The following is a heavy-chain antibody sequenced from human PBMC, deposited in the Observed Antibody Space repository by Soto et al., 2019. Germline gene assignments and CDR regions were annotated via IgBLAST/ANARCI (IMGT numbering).Heavy chain of an antibody. Sequence: ASVKVSCKASGYTFTSCGIRWVRQAPGQGLEWMGWISAYNGNTNYAQKLQGRVTMTTDTSTSTAYMELRSLRSDDTAVYYCARDTVRAHFDYWGQGTLVTVSS. D-gene: IGHD4-17*01. CDR1: GYTFTSCG. CDR2: ISAYNGNT. V-gene: IGHV1-18*01. J-gene: IGHJ4*02. CDR3: ARDTVRAHFDY.